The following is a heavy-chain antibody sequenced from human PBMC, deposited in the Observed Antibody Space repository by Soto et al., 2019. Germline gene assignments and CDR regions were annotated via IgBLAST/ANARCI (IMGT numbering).Heavy chain of an antibody. D-gene: IGHD3-16*01. V-gene: IGHV3-23*01. CDR3: VKDLGWFHT. Sequence: QLLQSGGGLVQPGGSLTLSCAASGFTFGTTDMSLVRQAPGEGLEWVSTIDGSGGITYYADSVKGRFTISRDKSRNTVYLQMKSLRGDVTALYYCVKDLGWFHTWGQGALVTVSS. CDR1: GFTFGTTD. CDR2: IDGSGGIT. J-gene: IGHJ5*02.